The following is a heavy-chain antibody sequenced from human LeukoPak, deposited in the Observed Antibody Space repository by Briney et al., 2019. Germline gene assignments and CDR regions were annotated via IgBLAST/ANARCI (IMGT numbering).Heavy chain of an antibody. D-gene: IGHD3-10*01. J-gene: IGHJ5*02. CDR1: GFTFSSYS. V-gene: IGHV3-21*01. CDR3: ARDVLYYYGSGSSAGWFDP. Sequence: GGSLRLSCAASGFTFSSYSMNWVRQAPGKALEWVSSISSSSSYIYYADSVKGRFTISRDNAKNSLYLQMNSLRAEDTAVYYCARDVLYYYGSGSSAGWFDPWGQGTLVTVCS. CDR2: ISSSSSYI.